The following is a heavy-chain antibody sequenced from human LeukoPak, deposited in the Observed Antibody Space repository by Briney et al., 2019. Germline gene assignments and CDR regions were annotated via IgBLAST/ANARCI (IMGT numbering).Heavy chain of an antibody. V-gene: IGHV3-21*01. CDR3: ARVASKMAAAGRNWYFDL. CDR2: ISSSSSYI. CDR1: GFTFSSFS. J-gene: IGHJ2*01. Sequence: GGSLRLSCAASGFTFSSFSMHWVRQAPGKGLEWVSSISSSSSYIYYADSVKGRFTISRDNAKNSLYLQMNSLRAEDTAVYYCARVASKMAAAGRNWYFDLWGRGTLVTVSS. D-gene: IGHD6-13*01.